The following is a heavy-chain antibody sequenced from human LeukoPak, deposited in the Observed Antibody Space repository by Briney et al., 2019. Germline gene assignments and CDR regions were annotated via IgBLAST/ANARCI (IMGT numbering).Heavy chain of an antibody. CDR3: AREGPTVGRGWNIGYFDF. CDR2: IGIAGDT. CDR1: GFTFSSSD. Sequence: QTGGSLRLSCAASGFTFSSSDMHWVRQAPGKGLEWVSAIGIAGDTYYPVSVRGRFTISRENAKNSLYLQMNSLRPGDTAVYYCAREGPTVGRGWNIGYFDFGGRGTLVIVS. D-gene: IGHD2/OR15-2a*01. J-gene: IGHJ2*01. V-gene: IGHV3-13*01.